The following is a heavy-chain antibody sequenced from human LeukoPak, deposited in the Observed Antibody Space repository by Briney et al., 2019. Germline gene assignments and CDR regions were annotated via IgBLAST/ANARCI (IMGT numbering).Heavy chain of an antibody. CDR3: AREVVVVAANSRFDP. D-gene: IGHD2-15*01. Sequence: GGSLRLSCAASTFTFSSYWMSWVRQAPGKGLEWVANIGQDGSEKYYVDSVKGRFTISRDNAKNSLYLQMNSLRAEDTAVYYCAREVVVVAANSRFDPWGQGTLITVSS. V-gene: IGHV3-7*01. J-gene: IGHJ5*02. CDR2: IGQDGSEK. CDR1: TFTFSSYW.